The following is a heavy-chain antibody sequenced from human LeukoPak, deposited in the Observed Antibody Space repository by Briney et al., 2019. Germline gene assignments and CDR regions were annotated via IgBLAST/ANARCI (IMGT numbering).Heavy chain of an antibody. D-gene: IGHD5-18*01. J-gene: IGHJ4*02. CDR2: ISGSGDGT. CDR3: AKVSTIQLWDPFDY. CDR1: GFTFSRYA. Sequence: GGSLRLSCAASGFTFSRYAMSWVRQAPGKGLEWVSLISGSGDGTYYEDYVMGRFTISRDNSRNTLYLQLNSLRAEDTAVYYCAKVSTIQLWDPFDYWGQGTLVTVSS. V-gene: IGHV3-23*01.